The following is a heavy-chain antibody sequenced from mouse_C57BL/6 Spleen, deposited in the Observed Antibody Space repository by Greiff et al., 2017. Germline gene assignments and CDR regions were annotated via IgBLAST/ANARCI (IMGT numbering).Heavy chain of an antibody. CDR3: AKDMMTTEFAY. CDR1: GFTFSDYG. J-gene: IGHJ3*01. Sequence: EVKVVESGGGLVKPGGSLKLSCAASGFTFSDYGMHWVRQAPEKGLEWVAYISSGSSTIYYADTMKGRSTISRDNAKNTLFLQMTSLRSEDTARYYCAKDMMTTEFAYWGQGTLVTVSA. V-gene: IGHV5-17*01. CDR2: ISSGSSTI. D-gene: IGHD2-4*01.